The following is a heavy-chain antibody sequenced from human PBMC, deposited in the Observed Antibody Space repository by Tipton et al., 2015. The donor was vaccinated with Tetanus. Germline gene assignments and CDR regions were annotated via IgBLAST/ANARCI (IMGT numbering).Heavy chain of an antibody. CDR3: ARRLGPYTGDQIWHFDL. Sequence: VQLVQSGAEVKKSGESLKISCSGSGYKFGIYWIAWMRQMPGKGLEWLGIIYPGDSDTRYSPSFEGRVSISVDRFITTAYLQWRSLKASDTATYYCARRLGPYTGDQIWHFDLWGRGTLVTVSS. J-gene: IGHJ2*01. D-gene: IGHD7-27*01. CDR1: GYKFGIYW. CDR2: IYPGDSDT. V-gene: IGHV5-51*01.